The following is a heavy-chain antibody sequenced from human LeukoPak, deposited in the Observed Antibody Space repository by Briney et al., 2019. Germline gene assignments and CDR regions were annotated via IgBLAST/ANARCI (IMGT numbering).Heavy chain of an antibody. V-gene: IGHV3-30*18. CDR2: ISYDGSNK. D-gene: IGHD3-10*01. J-gene: IGHJ4*02. CDR1: GFTFSSYG. CDR3: AKDVSLWFGDNG. Sequence: GGSLRLSCAASGFTFSSYGMHWVRQAPGKGLEWVAVISYDGSNKYYADSVKGRFTISRDNSKNTLYLQMNSLRAEDTAVYYCAKDVSLWFGDNGGGQGTLVTVSS.